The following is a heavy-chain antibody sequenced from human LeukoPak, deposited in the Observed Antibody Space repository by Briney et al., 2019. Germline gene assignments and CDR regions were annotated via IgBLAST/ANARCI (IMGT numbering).Heavy chain of an antibody. CDR2: ISSSSSYI. V-gene: IGHV3-21*01. J-gene: IGHJ3*02. CDR1: GFTFSGYA. CDR3: ARRMYYYDSRGTNDAFDI. Sequence: GGPLRLSCAASGFTFSGYAMSWVRQAPGKGLEWVSSISSSSSYIYYADSVKGRFTISRDNAKNSLYLQMNSLRAEDTAVYYCARRMYYYDSRGTNDAFDIWGQGTMVTVSS. D-gene: IGHD3-22*01.